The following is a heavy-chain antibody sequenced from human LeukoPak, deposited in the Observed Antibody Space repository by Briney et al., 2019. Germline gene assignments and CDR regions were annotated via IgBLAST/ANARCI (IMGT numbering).Heavy chain of an antibody. CDR1: GFTFSSYE. J-gene: IGHJ5*02. Sequence: GGSLRLSCAASGFTFSSYEMNWVRQAPGKGLEWVSYISSSGSTIYHADSVKGRFTISRDNAKNSLYLQMNSLRAEDTAVYYCASYGSGSYYRKHNWFDPWGQGTLVTVSS. V-gene: IGHV3-48*03. CDR3: ASYGSGSYYRKHNWFDP. CDR2: ISSSGSTI. D-gene: IGHD3-10*01.